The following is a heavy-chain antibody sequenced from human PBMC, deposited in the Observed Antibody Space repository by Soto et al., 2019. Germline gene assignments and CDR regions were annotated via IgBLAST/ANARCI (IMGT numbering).Heavy chain of an antibody. J-gene: IGHJ4*02. V-gene: IGHV3-30*18. D-gene: IGHD3-3*01. Sequence: GGSLRLSCEASGFTFSSYGMHWVRQAPGKGLEWVAVISYDGSNKYYADSIKGRFTISRDNSKNTLYLQMNSLRAEDTAVYYCAKDGSSRFDYDFWSGYNYFDYWGQGTLVTVSS. CDR1: GFTFSSYG. CDR2: ISYDGSNK. CDR3: AKDGSSRFDYDFWSGYNYFDY.